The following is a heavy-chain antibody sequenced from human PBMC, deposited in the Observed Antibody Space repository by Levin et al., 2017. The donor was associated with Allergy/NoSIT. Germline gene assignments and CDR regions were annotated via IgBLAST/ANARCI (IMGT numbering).Heavy chain of an antibody. J-gene: IGHJ4*02. CDR3: ARRFAASSNWDFDY. Sequence: SCSVSGGSIGSSSSYWGWIRQPPGKGLQWIASIYYSGSTYYNPSLKSRLTISVDTSKNQFSLKLTSVTAADTAVYYCARRFAASSNWDFDYWGQGTLVTVSS. V-gene: IGHV4-39*01. CDR1: GGSIGSSSSY. D-gene: IGHD4-11*01. CDR2: IYYSGST.